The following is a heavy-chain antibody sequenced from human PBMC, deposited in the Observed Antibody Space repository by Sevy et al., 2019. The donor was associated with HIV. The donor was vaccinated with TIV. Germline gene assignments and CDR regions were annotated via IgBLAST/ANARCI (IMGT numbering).Heavy chain of an antibody. CDR1: GGSFSGYY. CDR2: INHSGST. Sequence: SETLSLTCAVYGGSFSGYYWSWIRQPPGKGLEWIGEINHSGSTNYNPSLKSRVTISVDTSKNQFSLKLSSVTAADTAVYYGARDHYYDSSGYWHNWFDPWGQGTLVTVSS. CDR3: ARDHYYDSSGYWHNWFDP. V-gene: IGHV4-34*01. J-gene: IGHJ5*02. D-gene: IGHD3-22*01.